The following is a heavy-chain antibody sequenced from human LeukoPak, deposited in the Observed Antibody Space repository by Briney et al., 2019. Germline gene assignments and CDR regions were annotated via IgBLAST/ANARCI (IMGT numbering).Heavy chain of an antibody. Sequence: PSQTLSLTCTVSGGSISSGDYYWGWIRQPPGKGLEWIGYIYYSGSTYYNPSLKSRVTISVDTSKNQFSLKLSSVTAADTAVYYCARQIGEYYYDSSGYYGFDYWGQGTLVTVSS. J-gene: IGHJ4*02. D-gene: IGHD3-22*01. CDR2: IYYSGST. V-gene: IGHV4-30-4*01. CDR1: GGSISSGDYY. CDR3: ARQIGEYYYDSSGYYGFDY.